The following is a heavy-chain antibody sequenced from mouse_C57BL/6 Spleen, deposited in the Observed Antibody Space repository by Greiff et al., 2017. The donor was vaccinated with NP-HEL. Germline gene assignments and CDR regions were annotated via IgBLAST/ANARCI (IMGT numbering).Heavy chain of an antibody. CDR2: INPNYGTT. CDR1: GYSFTDYN. J-gene: IGHJ2*01. D-gene: IGHD2-3*01. V-gene: IGHV1-39*01. Sequence: EVQLQQSGPELVKPGASVTISCKASGYSFTDYNMNWVKQRNGKGLEWIGVINPNYGTTSYNEKFKGMATLTVDQSSITAYMQLNSLTSEDSAVYYCARGDDDYFDYWGQGTTLTVSS. CDR3: ARGDDDYFDY.